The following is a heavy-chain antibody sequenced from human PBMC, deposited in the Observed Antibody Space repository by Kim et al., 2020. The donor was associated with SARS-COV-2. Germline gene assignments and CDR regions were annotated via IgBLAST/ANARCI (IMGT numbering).Heavy chain of an antibody. D-gene: IGHD3-22*01. J-gene: IGHJ6*02. Sequence: SETLSLTCTVSGGSISSYYWSWIRQPPGKGLEWIGYIYYSGSTNYNPSLKSRVTISVDTSKNQFSLKLSSVTAADTAVYYCARSQLTTFTTIDGMDVWGQGTLVTVSS. V-gene: IGHV4-59*12. CDR2: IYYSGST. CDR3: ARSQLTTFTTIDGMDV. CDR1: GGSISSYY.